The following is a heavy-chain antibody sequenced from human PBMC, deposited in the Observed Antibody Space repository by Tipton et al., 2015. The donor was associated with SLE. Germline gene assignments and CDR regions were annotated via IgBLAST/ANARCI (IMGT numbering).Heavy chain of an antibody. J-gene: IGHJ6*03. Sequence: TLSLTCTVSGGSISSGGYYWSWIRQHPGKGLEWIGYIYYSGSTYYNPSLKSRVTISVDTSKNQFSLKLNSVTAADTAVYYCARGAPREKEYYYYYMDVWGKGTTVTVSS. V-gene: IGHV4-31*03. CDR1: GGSISSGGYY. CDR3: ARGAPREKEYYYYYMDV. CDR2: IYYSGST.